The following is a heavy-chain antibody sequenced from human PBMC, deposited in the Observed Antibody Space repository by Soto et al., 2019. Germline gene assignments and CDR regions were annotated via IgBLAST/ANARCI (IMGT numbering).Heavy chain of an antibody. J-gene: IGHJ4*02. CDR3: ARDSAAHGPVFDY. CDR2: ISTSNGDT. V-gene: IGHV1-18*04. D-gene: IGHD6-13*01. CDR1: GYTFNTYG. Sequence: QVQLVQSGAEVRKPGASVKVSCKASGYTFNTYGISWVRQAPGQGLEWMAWISTSNGDTHYAQKVQDRVSMTTDRFTSTAYMELRSLRSDDTAIYYCARDSAAHGPVFDYWXQGTX.